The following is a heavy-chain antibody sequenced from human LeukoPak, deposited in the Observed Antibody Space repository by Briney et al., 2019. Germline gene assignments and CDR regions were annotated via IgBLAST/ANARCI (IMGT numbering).Heavy chain of an antibody. CDR1: GYTFTSYG. D-gene: IGHD3-22*01. CDR2: ISAYNGNT. V-gene: IGHV1-18*01. CDR3: ASSRYYHKLAYYFYY. J-gene: IGHJ4*02. Sequence: ASVKVSCKASGYTFTSYGISWVRQAPGQGLEWMGWISAYNGNTNYAQKLQGRVTMTTDTATSTAYMELRSLRSDATAVYYCASSRYYHKLAYYFYYWGQGTLVTVSS.